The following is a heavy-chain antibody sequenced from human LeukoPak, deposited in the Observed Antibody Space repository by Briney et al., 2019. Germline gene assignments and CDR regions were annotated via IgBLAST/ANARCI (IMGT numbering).Heavy chain of an antibody. J-gene: IGHJ4*02. CDR1: GGSISSYY. Sequence: SETLSLTCTVSGGSISSYYWSWIRQPPGKGLEWIGYIYYSGSTNYNPSLKSRVTISVDTSKNQFSLKLSSVTAADTAVYYCARDFQAYGSGSYYKLAYXXFDXXXQGTLVTVX. CDR3: ARDFQAYGSGSYYKLAYXXFDX. V-gene: IGHV4-59*12. CDR2: IYYSGST. D-gene: IGHD3-10*01.